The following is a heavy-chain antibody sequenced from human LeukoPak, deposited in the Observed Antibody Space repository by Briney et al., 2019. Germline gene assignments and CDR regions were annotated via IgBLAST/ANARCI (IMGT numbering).Heavy chain of an antibody. V-gene: IGHV3-9*01. CDR2: ISWNSGSI. D-gene: IGHD4-17*01. J-gene: IGHJ4*02. CDR1: GFTFDDYA. CDR3: AKDPSDYPTSPDY. Sequence: GGSLRLSCEASGFTFDDYAMNWVRQAPGKGLEWVSGISWNSGSIGYADSVKGRFTISRDNAKNSLYLQMNSLRAEDTALYYCAKDPSDYPTSPDYWGQGTLVTVSS.